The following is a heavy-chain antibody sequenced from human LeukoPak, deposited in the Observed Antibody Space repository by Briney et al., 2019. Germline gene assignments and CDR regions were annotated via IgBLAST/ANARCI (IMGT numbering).Heavy chain of an antibody. J-gene: IGHJ5*02. CDR3: AREAIGVAAAGPNWFDP. CDR1: GGTFSSYA. D-gene: IGHD6-13*01. V-gene: IGHV1-69*13. Sequence: SVKVSCKASGGTFSSYAISWVRPAPGQGLEWMGGIIPIFGTANYAQKFQGRVTITADESTSTAYMELSSLRSEDTAVYYCAREAIGVAAAGPNWFDPWGQGTLVTVSS. CDR2: IIPIFGTA.